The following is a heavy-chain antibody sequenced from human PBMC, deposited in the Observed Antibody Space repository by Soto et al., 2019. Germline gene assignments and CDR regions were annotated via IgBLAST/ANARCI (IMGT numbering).Heavy chain of an antibody. CDR2: IYYNGDT. D-gene: IGHD1-20*01. CDR1: AGSVSSGNYF. J-gene: IGHJ3*01. V-gene: IGHV4-39*01. CDR3: AIRLIDNWNQGHVFCF. Sequence: QLQLQESGPGLVKPAETLALKCAVSAGSVSSGNYFWGWIRQPPGNGLEWIGNIYYNGDTYYSPSLKSRLPLSVDTAQNQFSLRLTSVTAADTAVYYCAIRLIDNWNQGHVFCFWCQGTLVTVSS.